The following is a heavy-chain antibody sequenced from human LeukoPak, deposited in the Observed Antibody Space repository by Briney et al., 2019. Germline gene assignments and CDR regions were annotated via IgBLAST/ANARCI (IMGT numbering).Heavy chain of an antibody. J-gene: IGHJ5*02. Sequence: ASVKVSCKASGGTFSSYAISWVRQAPGQGLEWMGGIIPIFGTANYAQKFRGRVTITTDESTSTAYMELSSLRSEDTAVYYCARVNRGVVVTAIGWFDPWGQGTLVTVSS. CDR2: IIPIFGTA. V-gene: IGHV1-69*05. CDR3: ARVNRGVVVTAIGWFDP. D-gene: IGHD2-21*02. CDR1: GGTFSSYA.